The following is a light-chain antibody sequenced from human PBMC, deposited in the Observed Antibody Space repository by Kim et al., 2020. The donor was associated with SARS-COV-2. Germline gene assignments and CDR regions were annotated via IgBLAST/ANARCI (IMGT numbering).Light chain of an antibody. J-gene: IGLJ2*01. CDR2: LYSDGGH. V-gene: IGLV4-69*01. CDR3: QTWGSGTVV. Sequence: QPALTQSPSASASLGASVKLTCTLSNGHSTYAIAWYQQQPDKSPRYLMKLYSDGGHVKGDGIPDRLSGSSSGPQRYLTISSLQSEDEADYYCQTWGSGTVVFGGGTQLTVL. CDR1: NGHSTYA.